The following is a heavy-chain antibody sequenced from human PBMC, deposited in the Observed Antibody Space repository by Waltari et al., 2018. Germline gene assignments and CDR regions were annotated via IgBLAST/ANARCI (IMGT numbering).Heavy chain of an antibody. V-gene: IGHV3-9*01. J-gene: IGHJ5*02. CDR3: ASTDWFDP. D-gene: IGHD2-2*01. Sequence: EVQLVESGGGLVQPGRSLRLSCAASGFTFDDYAMHWVRQAPGKGLEWVSGISWNSGRIGYADSVKGRFTISRVNAKNSLYLQMNSLRAEDTALYYCASTDWFDPWGQGTLVTVSS. CDR2: ISWNSGRI. CDR1: GFTFDDYA.